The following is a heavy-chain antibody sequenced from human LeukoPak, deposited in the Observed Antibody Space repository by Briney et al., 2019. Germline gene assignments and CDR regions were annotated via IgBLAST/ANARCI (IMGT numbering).Heavy chain of an antibody. Sequence: GGSLRLFCAASGFTFSSYAMSWVRQAPGKGLEWVSAISGSGGSTYYADSVKGRFTISRDNYKNTLYLQMNSLRAEDTAVYYCAKVGYSSSSEYYWGQGTLVTVSS. CDR1: GFTFSSYA. CDR3: AKVGYSSSSEYY. V-gene: IGHV3-23*01. D-gene: IGHD6-6*01. J-gene: IGHJ4*02. CDR2: ISGSGGST.